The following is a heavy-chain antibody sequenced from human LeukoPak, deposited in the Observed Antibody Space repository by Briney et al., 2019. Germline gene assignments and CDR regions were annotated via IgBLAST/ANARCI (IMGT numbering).Heavy chain of an antibody. Sequence: SETLPLTCAVYGGSFSGYYWSWIRQPPGKGLEWIGEINHSGSTNYNPSLKSRVTISVDTSKNQFSLKLSSVTAADTAVYYCARGVGRFGELLYLFDYWGQGTLVTVSS. CDR3: ARGVGRFGELLYLFDY. D-gene: IGHD3-10*01. CDR2: INHSGST. V-gene: IGHV4-34*01. J-gene: IGHJ4*02. CDR1: GGSFSGYY.